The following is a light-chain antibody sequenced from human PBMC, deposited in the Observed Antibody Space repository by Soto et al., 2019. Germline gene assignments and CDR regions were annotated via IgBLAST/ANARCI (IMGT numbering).Light chain of an antibody. J-gene: IGLJ2*01. CDR3: SSYTSSTTHVV. V-gene: IGLV2-14*03. CDR2: DVS. CDR1: SSDVGGYNY. Sequence: QSALTQPASVSGSPGQSITISCTGTSSDVGGYNYVSWYQHHPGKAPKLMIYDVSNRPSGVSNRFSGSKSGNTASLTISGLQAEDEAGYYCSSYTSSTTHVVFGGGTQLTVL.